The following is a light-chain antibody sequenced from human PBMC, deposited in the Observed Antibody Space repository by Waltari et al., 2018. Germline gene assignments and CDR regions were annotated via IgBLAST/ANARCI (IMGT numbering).Light chain of an antibody. V-gene: IGLV4-69*01. J-gene: IGLJ3*02. CDR3: QTGCHGTWV. Sequence: QLVLTQSPSASASLGDSVKLTCTLHSGHSSNVFAGLKHKPDPGPRYLLKVNSDGSPSKGDEIPDRFSGSSSGAERYLTIASVQAEDEADYYCQTGCHGTWVFGGGTKLTVL. CDR1: SGHSSNV. CDR2: VNSDGSP.